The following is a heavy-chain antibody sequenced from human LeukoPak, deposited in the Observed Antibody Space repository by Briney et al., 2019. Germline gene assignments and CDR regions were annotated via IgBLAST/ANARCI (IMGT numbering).Heavy chain of an antibody. V-gene: IGHV4-59*01. Sequence: SETLSLTCTVSGGSISSYYWGWIRQPPGKGLEWIGYIYYSGSTNYNPSLKSRVTISVDTSKNQFSLKLSSVTAADTAVYHCAGSSVGYDFWSGSFDYWGQGTLVTVSS. CDR2: IYYSGST. J-gene: IGHJ4*02. CDR3: AGSSVGYDFWSGSFDY. CDR1: GGSISSYY. D-gene: IGHD3-3*01.